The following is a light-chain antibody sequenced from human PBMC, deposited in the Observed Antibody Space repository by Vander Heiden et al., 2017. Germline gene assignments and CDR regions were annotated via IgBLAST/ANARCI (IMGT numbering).Light chain of an antibody. CDR3: QQRLKLHLS. CDR1: QSVSVS. J-gene: IGKJ4*01. V-gene: IGKV3-11*01. Sequence: EIVLTQSPATLSLSPGERATLPCRASQSVSVSLAWYQQKPGQAPRLLIYDAFHRAPGVPPRFSASGSGTDFTLTISSLEPEDFAVYYCQQRLKLHLSFGGGTKVEI. CDR2: DAF.